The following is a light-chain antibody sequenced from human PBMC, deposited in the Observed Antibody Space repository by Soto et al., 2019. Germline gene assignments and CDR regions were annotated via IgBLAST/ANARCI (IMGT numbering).Light chain of an antibody. V-gene: IGLV3-12*02. Sequence: SYELTQPHSVSVATAQMARITCGGNNSGSKAGHWYQQKPGQDPVLVIYSDSNRPSGIPEGFSGSNPGNTATLTSSRIEAGDEADYYCQVWDSSSDLALGVLGGGTKLTVL. CDR3: QVWDSSSDLALGV. CDR1: NSGSKA. J-gene: IGLJ2*01. CDR2: SDS.